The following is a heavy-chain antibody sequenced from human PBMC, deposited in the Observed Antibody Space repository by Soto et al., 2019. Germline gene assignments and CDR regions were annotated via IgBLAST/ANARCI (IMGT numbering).Heavy chain of an antibody. J-gene: IGHJ5*02. V-gene: IGHV4-59*01. Sequence: QVQLQESGPGLVKPSETLSLTCTVSGGSISSYYWCWIRQPPGKVLEWLGYSYYSGSTNYNPALKIRVTISVDASKDQFSLKLSSVTAADTAVYFCARTLFGWGIWFDPWGQGTLVTVSS. CDR3: ARTLFGWGIWFDP. D-gene: IGHD3-10*02. CDR1: GGSISSYY. CDR2: SYYSGST.